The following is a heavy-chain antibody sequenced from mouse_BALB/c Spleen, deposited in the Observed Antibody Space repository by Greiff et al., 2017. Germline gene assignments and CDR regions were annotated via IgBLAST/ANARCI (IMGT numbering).Heavy chain of an antibody. J-gene: IGHJ2*01. V-gene: IGHV1-69*01. CDR1: GYTFTDYW. CDR2: IDTSDSYT. D-gene: IGHD3-3*01. CDR3: ARGAVTSDY. Sequence: VQLQQPGAELVMPGASVKMSCKASGYTFTDYWMHWVKQRPGQGLEWIGAIDTSDSYTSYNQKFKGKATLTVDESSSTAYMQLSSLTSEDSAVYYCARGAVTSDYWGQGTTLTVSS.